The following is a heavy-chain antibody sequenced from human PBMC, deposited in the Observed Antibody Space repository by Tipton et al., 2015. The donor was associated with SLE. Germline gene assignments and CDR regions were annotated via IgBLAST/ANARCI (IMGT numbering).Heavy chain of an antibody. D-gene: IGHD6-25*01. CDR1: GYSFTNYW. CDR2: IYPADSDT. CDR3: ARQTDYSSGPFWY. V-gene: IGHV5-51*01. J-gene: IGHJ4*02. Sequence: QSGPEVKKPGESLKISCKGSGYSFTNYWIGWVRQMPGKGLEWMGIIYPADSDTRYSPSFQGQVTISADKSISTAYLQWSSLRASDTAMYYCARQTDYSSGPFWYWGQGALVTVSS.